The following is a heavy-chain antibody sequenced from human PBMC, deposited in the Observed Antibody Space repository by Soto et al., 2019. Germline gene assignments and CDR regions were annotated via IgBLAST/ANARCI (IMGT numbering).Heavy chain of an antibody. V-gene: IGHV4-30-2*01. J-gene: IGHJ5*02. Sequence: PSETLSLTCAVSGGSVSRGRCSWNWIRQPPGKGLQWIGEIYHSGITNYNPSLRSRVSMSVDKSNNEFSLSLTSVTAADTAVYFCATLPPRIVVVFKEMPTWGQGILVTVSS. CDR1: GGSVSRGRCS. CDR3: ATLPPRIVVVFKEMPT. D-gene: IGHD2-21*01. CDR2: IYHSGIT.